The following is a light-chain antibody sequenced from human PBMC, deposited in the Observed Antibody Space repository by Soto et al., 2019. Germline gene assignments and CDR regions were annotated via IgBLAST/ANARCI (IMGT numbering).Light chain of an antibody. CDR1: QSVSSN. CDR3: QQYSNWPYT. CDR2: GAS. J-gene: IGKJ2*01. Sequence: EIVMTQSPATLSVSPGERATLSCRASQSVSSNLAWYQQKPGQAPRLLICGASTRATGIPARFSGSGSGTEFTLTISSLQSEDFAVYYCQQYSNWPYTFGQGTNLEIK. V-gene: IGKV3-15*01.